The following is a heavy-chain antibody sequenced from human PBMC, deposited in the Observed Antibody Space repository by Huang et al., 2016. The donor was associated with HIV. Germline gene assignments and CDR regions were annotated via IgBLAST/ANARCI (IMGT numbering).Heavy chain of an antibody. CDR1: GFIFSSYW. D-gene: IGHD2-21*02. CDR3: ASRRTAPESYYMDV. Sequence: EVQLVQSGGEVKKPGESLTISCQASGFIFSSYWIGWVRQMPGKGLEWIATICPDDSETKYSPSLQGQVIISADKSTGTAYLQLNKLRASDSALYYCASRRTAPESYYMDVWGKGTTVTVSS. J-gene: IGHJ6*03. CDR2: ICPDDSET. V-gene: IGHV5-51*03.